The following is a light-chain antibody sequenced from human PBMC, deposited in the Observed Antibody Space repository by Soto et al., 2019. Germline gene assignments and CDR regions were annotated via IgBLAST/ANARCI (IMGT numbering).Light chain of an antibody. CDR1: QSVSSN. Sequence: EIVLTQSPGSLSLSPGERATLSCSASQSVSSNLAWYQQKPGQAPRLLSYGASTRATGIPARLSGSGSGTDFTLTISSLEPEDFAIYYCQQRQYWPPITFGQGTRLEIK. J-gene: IGKJ5*01. CDR3: QQRQYWPPIT. V-gene: IGKV3-11*01. CDR2: GAS.